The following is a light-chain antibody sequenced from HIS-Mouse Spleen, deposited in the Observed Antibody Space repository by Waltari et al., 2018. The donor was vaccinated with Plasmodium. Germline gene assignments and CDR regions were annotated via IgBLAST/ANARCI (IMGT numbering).Light chain of an antibody. Sequence: DIQMTQSPSTLSASVGDRVTITCRASQSISSWLDWYQQKPGKAPKLLSYKASNLESGVPSRFSGSGSGTEFTLTISSLQPDDFATYYCQQYNSYSWTFGQGTKVEIK. V-gene: IGKV1-5*03. CDR2: KAS. J-gene: IGKJ1*01. CDR1: QSISSW. CDR3: QQYNSYSWT.